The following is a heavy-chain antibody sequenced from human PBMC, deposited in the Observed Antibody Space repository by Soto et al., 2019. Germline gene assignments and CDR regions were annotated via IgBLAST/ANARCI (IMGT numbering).Heavy chain of an antibody. Sequence: QVQLVESGGGVVQPGRSLRLSCAASGFPFTTYGMHWVREGPGKGLEWVAVISYDGSNKFYADSVKGRFIISRDNSKNTLYLQMSSLRPDDTALYYCVGGQYYFDYRGQGTLVIVSS. CDR2: ISYDGSNK. V-gene: IGHV3-30*03. J-gene: IGHJ4*02. CDR1: GFPFTTYG. CDR3: VGGQYYFDY. D-gene: IGHD3-10*01.